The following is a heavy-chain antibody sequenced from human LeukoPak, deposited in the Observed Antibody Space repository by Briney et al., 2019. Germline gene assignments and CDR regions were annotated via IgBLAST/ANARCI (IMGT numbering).Heavy chain of an antibody. CDR3: ASYSSGWHYFGN. J-gene: IGHJ4*02. Sequence: GGSLRLSCAASGFTFSSYWMHWVRHAPGKGLVWVSRINSDGSSTSYADSVKGRFTISRDNAKNTLYPQMNSLRAEDTAVYYCASYSSGWHYFGNWGQGNLVTVSS. V-gene: IGHV3-74*01. D-gene: IGHD6-19*01. CDR2: INSDGSST. CDR1: GFTFSSYW.